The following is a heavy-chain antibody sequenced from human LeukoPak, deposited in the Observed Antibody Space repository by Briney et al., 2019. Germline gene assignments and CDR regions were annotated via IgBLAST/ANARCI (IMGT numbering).Heavy chain of an antibody. V-gene: IGHV3-23*01. J-gene: IGHJ3*02. Sequence: PGGSLRLSCAASGFTFSSYAMSWVRQAPGKGLEWVSAISGSGGSTYYADSVKGRFTISRDNSKNTLYLQMNSLRAEDTAVYYCAKDGSITMIVVVIGAFDIWGQGTMVTVSS. D-gene: IGHD3-22*01. CDR2: ISGSGGST. CDR3: AKDGSITMIVVVIGAFDI. CDR1: GFTFSSYA.